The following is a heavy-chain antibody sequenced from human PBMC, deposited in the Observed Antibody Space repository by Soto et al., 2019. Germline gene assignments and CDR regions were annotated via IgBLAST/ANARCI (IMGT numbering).Heavy chain of an antibody. Sequence: QVQLVESGGGVVQPGRSLRLSCAASGFTFSSYAMHWVRQAPGKGLEWVAVISYDGSNKYYADSVKGRFTISRDNSKNTLYLQMNSLRAEATAVYYCARVSGYCSSTSWCMGGYYYYGMDVWGQGTTVTVSS. CDR3: ARVSGYCSSTSWCMGGYYYYGMDV. D-gene: IGHD2-2*01. CDR2: ISYDGSNK. CDR1: GFTFSSYA. J-gene: IGHJ6*02. V-gene: IGHV3-30-3*01.